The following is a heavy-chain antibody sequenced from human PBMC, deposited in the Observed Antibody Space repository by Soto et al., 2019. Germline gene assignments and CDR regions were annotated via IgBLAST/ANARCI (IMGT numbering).Heavy chain of an antibody. CDR1: GYTFTSYY. J-gene: IGHJ6*03. CDR2: INPSGGST. D-gene: IGHD5-12*01. CDR3: ARGRVDIDMPGVNYYYMDV. V-gene: IGHV1-46*03. Sequence: ASVKVSCKASGYTFTSYYMHWVRQVPGQGLEWMGIINPSGGSTSYAQKFQGRVTMTRDTSTSTVYMELSSLRSEDTAVYYCARGRVDIDMPGVNYYYMDVWGKGITVTVS.